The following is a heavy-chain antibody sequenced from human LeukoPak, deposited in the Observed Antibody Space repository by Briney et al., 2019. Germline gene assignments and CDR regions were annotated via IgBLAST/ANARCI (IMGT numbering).Heavy chain of an antibody. Sequence: TGGSLRLSCAASGFTFSSYAMHWVRQAPGKGLEWVAVISYDGSNKYYADSVKGRLTISRDNSKNTLYLQMNSLRAEDTAVYYCARGGPITFGGVIVIPPDYWGQGTLVTVSS. J-gene: IGHJ4*02. CDR1: GFTFSSYA. D-gene: IGHD3-16*02. CDR2: ISYDGSNK. CDR3: ARGGPITFGGVIVIPPDY. V-gene: IGHV3-30-3*01.